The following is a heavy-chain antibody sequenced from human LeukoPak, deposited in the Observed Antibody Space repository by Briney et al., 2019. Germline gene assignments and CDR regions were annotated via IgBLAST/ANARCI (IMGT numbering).Heavy chain of an antibody. CDR1: GFTFSSYS. D-gene: IGHD2-15*01. Sequence: GGSLRLSCAASGFTFSSYSMNWVRQAPGKGLEWVAVISYDGSNKYYADSVKGRFTISRDNSKNTLYPQMNSLRAEDTAVYYCARDVKYCSGGSCYAWFDPWGQGTLVTVSS. V-gene: IGHV3-30*03. J-gene: IGHJ5*02. CDR2: ISYDGSNK. CDR3: ARDVKYCSGGSCYAWFDP.